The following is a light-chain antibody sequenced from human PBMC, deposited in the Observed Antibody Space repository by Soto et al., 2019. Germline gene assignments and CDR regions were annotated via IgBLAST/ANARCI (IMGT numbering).Light chain of an antibody. J-gene: IGLJ2*01. CDR3: ATWDGSLDVVL. CDR2: DNT. Sequence: QSVLTQPPSVSAAPGQKVTISCSGNSSNVGSHYVSWYQILPGTAPKVLIYDNTKRPSGIPDRFSGSQSGTSATLDITGLQTGDEADYYCATWDGSLDVVLFGGGTKVTVL. V-gene: IGLV1-51*01. CDR1: SSNVGSHY.